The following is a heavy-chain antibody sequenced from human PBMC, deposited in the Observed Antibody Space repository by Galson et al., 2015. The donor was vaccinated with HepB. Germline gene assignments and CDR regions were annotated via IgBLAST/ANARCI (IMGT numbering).Heavy chain of an antibody. CDR1: GLTFTSSG. CDR2: VNGNGIFT. V-gene: IGHV3-23*01. CDR3: AKDDPLLSFYAY. Sequence: SLRLSCAASGLTFTSSGMSWVRQAPGKGLEWVATVNGNGIFTYHADSVTGRLTVSKDISKNTVYLQMNSLRGEDTALYYCAKDDPLLSFYAYWGQGALVTVSS. J-gene: IGHJ4*02. D-gene: IGHD2/OR15-2a*01.